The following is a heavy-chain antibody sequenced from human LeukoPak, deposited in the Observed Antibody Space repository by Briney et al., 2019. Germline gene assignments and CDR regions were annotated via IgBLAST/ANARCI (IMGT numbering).Heavy chain of an antibody. V-gene: IGHV3-23*01. Sequence: GGSLRLSCAASGFTFSSYAMSWVRQAPGKGLEWVSTISGSGGSTYYADSVKGRFTISRDNSKNTLYLQMNSLRAEDTAVYYCARAGDSSGYSDYWGQGTLVTVSS. CDR3: ARAGDSSGYSDY. D-gene: IGHD3-22*01. CDR2: ISGSGGST. CDR1: GFTFSSYA. J-gene: IGHJ4*02.